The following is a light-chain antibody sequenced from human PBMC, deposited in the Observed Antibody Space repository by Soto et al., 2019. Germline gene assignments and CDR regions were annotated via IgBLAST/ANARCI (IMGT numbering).Light chain of an antibody. CDR3: QQYNTDSHT. J-gene: IGKJ2*01. V-gene: IGKV1-5*03. Sequence: DIQMTQSPSTLSASVGDRVTITCRASQSISNWLAWYQQKPGKAPKLLIYRASALERGVPSRFTGSGSGTEFTLTISNLQPDDFAIYFCQQYNTDSHTFGQGTKLEIK. CDR1: QSISNW. CDR2: RAS.